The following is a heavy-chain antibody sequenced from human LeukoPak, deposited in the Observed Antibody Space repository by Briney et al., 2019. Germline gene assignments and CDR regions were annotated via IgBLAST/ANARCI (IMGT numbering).Heavy chain of an antibody. CDR3: ARDSGSYSLHFDY. D-gene: IGHD1-26*01. CDR2: FSAYNGNT. Sequence: ASVKVSCKASGYTFTNYGISWVRQAPGRGLEWMGWFSAYNGNTNYAQKLQGRVTMTTDTSTSTGYMELRSPRSDDTAVYYCARDSGSYSLHFDYWGQGTLVIVSS. V-gene: IGHV1-18*01. J-gene: IGHJ4*02. CDR1: GYTFTNYG.